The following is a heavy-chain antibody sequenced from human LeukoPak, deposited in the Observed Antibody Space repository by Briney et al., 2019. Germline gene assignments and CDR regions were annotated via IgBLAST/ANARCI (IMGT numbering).Heavy chain of an antibody. CDR2: IYPGDSDT. CDR1: GYIFTSYW. D-gene: IGHD4-11*01. Sequence: GESLQISCKGSGYIFTSYWIGWVRQMPGKGLEWMGIIYPGDSDTRYSPSFQGQVTISADKSISTAYLQWSSLKASDTAMYYCARYTPQHSIAFDIWGQGTMVTVSS. J-gene: IGHJ3*02. CDR3: ARYTPQHSIAFDI. V-gene: IGHV5-51*01.